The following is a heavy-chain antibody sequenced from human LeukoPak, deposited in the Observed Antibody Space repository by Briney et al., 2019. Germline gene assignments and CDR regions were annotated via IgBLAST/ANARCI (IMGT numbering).Heavy chain of an antibody. CDR3: ARDHDYYDNSTSDY. J-gene: IGHJ4*02. D-gene: IGHD3-22*01. CDR1: GFTASSNY. Sequence: PGGSLRLSCAASGFTASSNYMNWVRQAPGKGLEWVSIIYNSGSTYYADSVKGRFTISRDNSKNTLYLQMSSLRVEDTAVYYCARDHDYYDNSTSDYWGQGTLVTVSS. V-gene: IGHV3-66*01. CDR2: IYNSGST.